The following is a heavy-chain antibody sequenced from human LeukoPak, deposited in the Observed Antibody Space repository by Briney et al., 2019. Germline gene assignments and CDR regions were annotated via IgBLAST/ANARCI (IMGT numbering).Heavy chain of an antibody. Sequence: GGSLTLSCAASGFSFSTHSMNWVRQAPGKGLEWISFINLDGTDIHYGESGKGRFTISRDNAKNSLYLQMHTLRAEDTAVYYCAGDGVGALPGDAFDIWSQGTLVTVSS. J-gene: IGHJ3*02. D-gene: IGHD6-6*01. V-gene: IGHV3-21*05. CDR3: AGDGVGALPGDAFDI. CDR2: INLDGTDI. CDR1: GFSFSTHS.